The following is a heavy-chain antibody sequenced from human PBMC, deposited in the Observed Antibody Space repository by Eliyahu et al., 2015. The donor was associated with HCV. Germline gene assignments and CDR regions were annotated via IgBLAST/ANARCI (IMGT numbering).Heavy chain of an antibody. D-gene: IGHD6-19*01. J-gene: IGHJ6*02. CDR1: GFSLSTSGVG. V-gene: IGHV2-5*01. Sequence: QITLKESGPTLVKPTQTLTLTCTFSGFSLSTSGVGVGWIRQPPGKALEWLALIYWNDDKRYSPSLKSRLTITKDTSKNQVVLTMTNMDPVDTATYYCAHTPSTSSGWANYGMDVWGQGTTVTVSS. CDR2: IYWNDDK. CDR3: AHTPSTSSGWANYGMDV.